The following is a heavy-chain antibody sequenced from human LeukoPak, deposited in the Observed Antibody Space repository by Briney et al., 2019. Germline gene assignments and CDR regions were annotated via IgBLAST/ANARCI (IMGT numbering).Heavy chain of an antibody. CDR3: TREDYVGDFYYYMDV. D-gene: IGHD4-17*01. CDR1: GFTFGDYA. CDR2: IRSKAYGGTT. J-gene: IGHJ6*03. V-gene: IGHV3-49*04. Sequence: GGSLRLSCTASGFTFGDYAMSWVRQAPGKGLKWVGFIRSKAYGGTTEYAASVKGRFTISRDDSKSIAYLQMNSLKTEDTAVYYCTREDYVGDFYYYMDVWGKGTTVTISS.